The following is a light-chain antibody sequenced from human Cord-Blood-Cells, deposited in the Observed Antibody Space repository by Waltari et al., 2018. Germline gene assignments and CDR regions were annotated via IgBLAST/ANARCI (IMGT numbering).Light chain of an antibody. V-gene: IGKV3-11*01. CDR3: QQRSNWPLT. CDR2: DAS. J-gene: IGKJ4*01. CDR1: QSVSSY. Sequence: EIVLTQSPATLSLSPGERATLSGRASQSVSSYLAWYQQKPGQAPRLLIYDASNRATGVPARLSGSGSGTDFTLTISSLEPEDFAVYYCQQRSNWPLTFGGGTKVEIK.